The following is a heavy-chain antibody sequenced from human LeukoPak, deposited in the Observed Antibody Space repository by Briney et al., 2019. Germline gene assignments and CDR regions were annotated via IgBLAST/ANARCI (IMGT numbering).Heavy chain of an antibody. J-gene: IGHJ4*02. V-gene: IGHV4-4*09. CDR1: GGPINSYY. CDR3: ARSSGTYYNPYEFDY. D-gene: IGHD1-26*01. CDR2: IYPGGRI. Sequence: PSETLSLTCTVSGGPINSYYWSWIRQSPGKGLEWIGYIYPGGRISYNPSLKSRVTISVDTSKSQFSLRLSSVTAADTAMYFCARSSGTYYNPYEFDYWGQGTLVTVSS.